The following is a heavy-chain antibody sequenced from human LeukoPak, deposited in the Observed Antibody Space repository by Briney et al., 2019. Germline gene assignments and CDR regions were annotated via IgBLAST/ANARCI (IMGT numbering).Heavy chain of an antibody. CDR2: IHSADTT. Sequence: SGGSLRLSCAASGFTVSNNHMNWVRQAPGKGLEWVSVIHSADTTYYADSVKGRFTISRDNSKNTLYLQMNSLRAEDTAVYYCASSSWCGGFDYWGQGTLVTVSS. CDR1: GFTVSNNH. V-gene: IGHV3-53*01. J-gene: IGHJ4*02. CDR3: ASSSWCGGFDY. D-gene: IGHD6-13*01.